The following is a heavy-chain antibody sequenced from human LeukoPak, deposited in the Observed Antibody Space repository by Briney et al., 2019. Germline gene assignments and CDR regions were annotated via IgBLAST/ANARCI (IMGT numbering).Heavy chain of an antibody. V-gene: IGHV3-9*01. D-gene: IGHD5-12*01. Sequence: GGSLRLSCAASGFTFDDYAMHWVRQAPGKGLERVSGISWNSGSIGYADSVKGRFTISRDNAKNSLYLQMNSLRAEDTALYYCAKGQYSQPDYWGQGTLVTVSS. CDR3: AKGQYSQPDY. CDR1: GFTFDDYA. CDR2: ISWNSGSI. J-gene: IGHJ4*02.